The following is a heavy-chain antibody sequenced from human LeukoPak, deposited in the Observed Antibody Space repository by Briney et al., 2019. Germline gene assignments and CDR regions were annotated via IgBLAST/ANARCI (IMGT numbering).Heavy chain of an antibody. CDR3: ARNNGMDV. J-gene: IGHJ6*02. CDR1: GFALSSHW. V-gene: IGHV3-7*03. CDR2: VNRDGSET. Sequence: GGSLRLSCAASGFALSSHWMTWVRQVPGRGPEWVANVNRDGSETYYLDSVKGRFTISKDNAKNSLYLQMNSLRAEDTALYHCARNNGMDVWGQGITVIVSS.